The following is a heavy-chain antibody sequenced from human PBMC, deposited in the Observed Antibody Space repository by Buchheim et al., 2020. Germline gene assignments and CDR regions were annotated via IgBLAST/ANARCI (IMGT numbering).Heavy chain of an antibody. CDR3: VRGSGYCTNTKCYLFDY. CDR1: GYTFTEYW. D-gene: IGHD2-8*01. V-gene: IGHV5-51*01. CDR2: IFLRDSDL. J-gene: IGHJ4*02. Sequence: EVQLVQSGAEVKKPGESLKISCNGSGYTFTEYWIGWGRQMQGKGLEWRELIFLRDSDLRWSPSFKAQVTISADKSSSIASLQWSSLKASDSAMYYCVRGSGYCTNTKCYLFDYWGQGTL.